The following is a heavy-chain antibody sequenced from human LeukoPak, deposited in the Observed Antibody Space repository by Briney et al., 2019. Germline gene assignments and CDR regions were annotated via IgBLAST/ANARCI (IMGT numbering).Heavy chain of an antibody. CDR3: AKSSIRSKVLLWFGSRNYYFDY. CDR1: GLTVSNYE. J-gene: IGHJ4*02. CDR2: ISSSGNAI. V-gene: IGHV3-48*03. D-gene: IGHD3-10*01. Sequence: PGGSLRLSCAAYGLTVSNYEMNWVRQAPGKGLEWVSYISSSGNAIFYSDSVKGRFTISRDNSKNTLYLQMNSLRAEDTAVYYCAKSSIRSKVLLWFGSRNYYFDYWGQGTLVTVSS.